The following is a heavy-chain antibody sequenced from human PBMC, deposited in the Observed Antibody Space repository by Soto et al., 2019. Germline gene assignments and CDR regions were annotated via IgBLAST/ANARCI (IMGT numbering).Heavy chain of an antibody. Sequence: SETLSLTCAVSGYSISSSNWWGWIRQPPGKGLEWIGYIYYSGTTYYNPSLKSRVTMSVDTSKNQFSLKLTSVTAVDTAVYYCARREIKRPIDYWGQGNLVTVSS. J-gene: IGHJ4*02. CDR3: ARREIKRPIDY. CDR2: IYYSGTT. D-gene: IGHD1-26*01. V-gene: IGHV4-28*01. CDR1: GYSISSSNW.